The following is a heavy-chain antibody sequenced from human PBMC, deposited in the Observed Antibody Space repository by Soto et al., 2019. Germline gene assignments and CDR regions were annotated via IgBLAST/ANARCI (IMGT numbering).Heavy chain of an antibody. CDR1: GFSISSNSYY. V-gene: IGHV4-39*07. D-gene: IGHD3-10*01. CDR2: IYYSGST. CDR3: ARITGSGPNAFDI. J-gene: IGHJ3*02. Sequence: SETLSLTCTVSGFSISSNSYYWVWIRQPPGKGLEWIGSIYYSGSTYYNPSLKSRVTISVDTSKNQFSLKLGSVTAADTAVYYCARITGSGPNAFDIWGQGTMVT.